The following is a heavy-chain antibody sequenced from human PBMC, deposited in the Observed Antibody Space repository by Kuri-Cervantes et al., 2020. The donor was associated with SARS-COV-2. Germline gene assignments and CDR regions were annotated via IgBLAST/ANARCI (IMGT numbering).Heavy chain of an antibody. CDR1: GGSISSYY. D-gene: IGHD6-13*01. CDR3: VRGSSSWDFDY. J-gene: IGHJ4*02. Sequence: ESLKISCTVSGGSISSYYWSWIRQPPGKGLEWIGYIYYSGSTNYNPSLKSRVTISVDTSKNQFSLKLSSVTAADTAVYYCVRGSSSWDFDYWGQGTLVTVSS. CDR2: IYYSGST. V-gene: IGHV4-59*01.